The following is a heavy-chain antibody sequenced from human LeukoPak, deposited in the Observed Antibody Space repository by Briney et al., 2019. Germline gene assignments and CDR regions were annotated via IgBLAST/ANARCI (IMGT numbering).Heavy chain of an antibody. J-gene: IGHJ4*02. CDR3: ATNLNYDREFDY. D-gene: IGHD3-22*01. CDR2: IKQDGSEK. V-gene: IGHV3-7*02. CDR1: GFTFSSYW. Sequence: GGSLRLSCAASGFTFSSYWMGWVRQAPGKGLEWVANIKQDGSEKYYVDSVKGRFTISRDSAKNSLYLQMNSLRAEDTAVYYCATNLNYDREFDYWGQGTLVTVSS.